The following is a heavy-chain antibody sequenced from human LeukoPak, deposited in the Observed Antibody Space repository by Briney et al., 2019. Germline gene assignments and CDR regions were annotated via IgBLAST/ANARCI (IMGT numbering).Heavy chain of an antibody. CDR1: GFTFSDYY. CDR3: VSFYETY. J-gene: IGHJ4*02. CDR2: ISNSDSSI. D-gene: IGHD2/OR15-2a*01. Sequence: GGSLRLSCAASGFTFSDYYMSWIRQAPGKGLEWVSYISNSDSSIYYADSVKGRFTISRDNAKNTVYLQMSNLRVEDTAVYYCVSFYETYWGRGTLVTVSS. V-gene: IGHV3-11*04.